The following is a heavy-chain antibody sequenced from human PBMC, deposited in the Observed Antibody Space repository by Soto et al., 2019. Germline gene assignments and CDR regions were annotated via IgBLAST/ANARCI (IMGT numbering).Heavy chain of an antibody. Sequence: EVQLVESGGVVVQPGGSLRLSCAASGFTFDDYTMHWVRQAPGKGLEWVSRISWDGGITYYADSVKGRFTISRDNSKHSLYLQMNSMRPEDTALYYCARDRGGSGQAYYFDYWGQGPLVTVSS. CDR3: ARDRGGSGQAYYFDY. J-gene: IGHJ4*02. V-gene: IGHV3-43*01. D-gene: IGHD2-15*01. CDR2: ISWDGGIT. CDR1: GFTFDDYT.